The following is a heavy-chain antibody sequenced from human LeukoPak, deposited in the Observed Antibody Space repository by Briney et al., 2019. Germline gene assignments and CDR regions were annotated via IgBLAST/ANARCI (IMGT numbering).Heavy chain of an antibody. D-gene: IGHD1-26*01. CDR1: GDSVSSNSAA. Sequence: SQTLSLTCAISGDSVSSNSAAWTWIRQSPSRGLEWLGRTYYRSKWYNEYALSVQSRIAITPDTSKNQFSLQLNSVTPEDTAVYYCARDRGIVDCWGQGTLVTVSS. CDR3: ARDRGIVDC. V-gene: IGHV6-1*01. CDR2: TYYRSKWYN. J-gene: IGHJ4*02.